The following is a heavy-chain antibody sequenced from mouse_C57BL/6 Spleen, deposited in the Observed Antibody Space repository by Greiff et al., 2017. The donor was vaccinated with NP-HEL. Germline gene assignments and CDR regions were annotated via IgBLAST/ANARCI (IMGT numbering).Heavy chain of an antibody. CDR1: GFTFSSYA. D-gene: IGHD1-1*01. Sequence: EVKLVESGGGLVKPGGPLKLSCAASGFTFSSYAMSWVRQTPEKRLEWVATISDGGSYTYYPDNVKGRFTISRDNAKNNLYLQMSHLKSEDTAMYYCARALHYYGSSYDYAMDYWGQGTSVTVSS. CDR2: ISDGGSYT. CDR3: ARALHYYGSSYDYAMDY. J-gene: IGHJ4*01. V-gene: IGHV5-4*03.